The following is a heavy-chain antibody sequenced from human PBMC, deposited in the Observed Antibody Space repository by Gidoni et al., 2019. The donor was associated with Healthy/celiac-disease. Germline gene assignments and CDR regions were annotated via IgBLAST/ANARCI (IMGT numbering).Heavy chain of an antibody. V-gene: IGHV4-34*01. D-gene: IGHD3-10*01. Sequence: QVQLQQWGAGLLKPSETLSLTCAVYGGSCSGYDWSGIRQPPGKGLEWIGEINHSGSTNYNPSLTSRVTISVDTSKNQFSLKLSSVTAADPAVYYCAGGRGPAAYYGPPRWVWFDPWGQGTLVTVSS. CDR3: AGGRGPAAYYGPPRWVWFDP. CDR1: GGSCSGYD. J-gene: IGHJ5*02. CDR2: INHSGST.